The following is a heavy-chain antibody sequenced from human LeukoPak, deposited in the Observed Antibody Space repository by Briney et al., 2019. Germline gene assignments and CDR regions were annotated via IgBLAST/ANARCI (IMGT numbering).Heavy chain of an antibody. J-gene: IGHJ5*02. CDR1: GGSISSSSYY. D-gene: IGHD3-9*01. CDR2: IYYSGST. CDR3: ARGTLRYCDWFNSENWFDP. Sequence: PSETLSLTCTVSGGSISSSSYYWGWIRQPPGKGLEWIGSIYYSGSTYYNPSLKSRVTISVDTSKNQFSLKLSSVTAADTAVYYCARGTLRYCDWFNSENWFDPWGQGTLVTVSS. V-gene: IGHV4-39*07.